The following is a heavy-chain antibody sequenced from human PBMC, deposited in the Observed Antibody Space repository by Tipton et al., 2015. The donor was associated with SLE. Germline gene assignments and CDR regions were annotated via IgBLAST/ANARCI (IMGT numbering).Heavy chain of an antibody. V-gene: IGHV1-8*01. CDR1: GYTFSDYD. Sequence: QSGPEVKKPGASVKVSCKASGYTFSDYDINWVRQAAGQGLEWMGWMNPYNSNTGSAQKFQGRVTLTWDTSIATAYLELSSLRSDDTAVYYCARGGDFDFWGQGTLVTVSS. CDR2: MNPYNSNT. CDR3: ARGGDFDF. D-gene: IGHD3-3*01. J-gene: IGHJ4*02.